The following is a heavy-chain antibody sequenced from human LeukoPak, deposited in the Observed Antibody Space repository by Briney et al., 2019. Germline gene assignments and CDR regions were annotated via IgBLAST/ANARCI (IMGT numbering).Heavy chain of an antibody. CDR3: AKAGESGYGYTYFDY. Sequence: GGSLRLSCAASGFTFSSYGMHWVRQAPGKGLEWVAVIWYDGSNKYYADSVKGRFTISRDNSKNTLYLQMNSLRAEDTAVYYCAKAGESGYGYTYFDYWGQGTLVTVSS. V-gene: IGHV3-30*02. J-gene: IGHJ4*02. CDR2: IWYDGSNK. CDR1: GFTFSSYG. D-gene: IGHD3-22*01.